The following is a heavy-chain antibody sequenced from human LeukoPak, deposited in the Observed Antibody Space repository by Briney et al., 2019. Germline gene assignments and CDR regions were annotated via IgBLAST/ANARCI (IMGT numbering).Heavy chain of an antibody. CDR1: GFTCSSYA. CDR3: AKQIAARLGYVDY. V-gene: IGHV3-23*01. D-gene: IGHD6-6*01. Sequence: GGSLRLSCAASGFTCSSYAMSWVRQAPGKGLEGVSAISGSGGSTYYADSGKGRFTMSRDNSKNTLYLQMNRLRAEETAVYYSAKQIAARLGYVDYWGQGTLVTVPS. J-gene: IGHJ4*02. CDR2: ISGSGGST.